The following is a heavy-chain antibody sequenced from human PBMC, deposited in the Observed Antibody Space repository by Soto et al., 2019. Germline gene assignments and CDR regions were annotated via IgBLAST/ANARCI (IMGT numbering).Heavy chain of an antibody. V-gene: IGHV3-9*01. CDR2: ITCKGKIT. CDR1: GFTFDDFA. D-gene: IGHD2-21*01. CDR3: AKGSPDAFCGGARCYFDP. J-gene: IGHJ5*02. Sequence: EVHLVDSGGGLAQPGRSLRLSCAASGFTFDDFAMNWVRRAPGKGLEWVSSITCKGKITGYADSVKGRFIISRDKAKNSLYLQMNSLRREDTAVYYCAKGSPDAFCGGARCYFDPWGQGTQVTVSS.